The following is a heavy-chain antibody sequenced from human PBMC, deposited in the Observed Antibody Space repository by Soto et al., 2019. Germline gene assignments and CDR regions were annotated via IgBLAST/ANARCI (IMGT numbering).Heavy chain of an antibody. D-gene: IGHD2-8*02. J-gene: IGHJ3*02. V-gene: IGHV4-39*01. CDR3: ARQVTGLMGYAYDI. CDR2: AHFDGSS. CDR1: GDSINSATDY. Sequence: SETLSLTCLVSGDSINSATDYWGWIRQTPGKGLEWIATAHFDGSSYYNPSLNSRVTISVDTSKNQVSLQLTSVAAADTAIYYCARQVTGLMGYAYDIWGQGTTVTVSS.